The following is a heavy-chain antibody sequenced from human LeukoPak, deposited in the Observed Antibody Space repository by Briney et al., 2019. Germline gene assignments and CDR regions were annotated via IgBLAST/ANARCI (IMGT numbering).Heavy chain of an antibody. J-gene: IGHJ4*02. CDR1: AFTFSNSA. V-gene: IGHV3-23*01. Sequence: GGSLRLSCAASAFTFSNSAMSWVRQAPGKGLEWLSFMSSSGGDTYYADSVKGRFTISRDNSKNTLYLQMNSLRVEDTAVYYCAKGGSSWSRTYFDYWGQGTLVTVSS. CDR2: MSSSGGDT. D-gene: IGHD6-13*01. CDR3: AKGGSSWSRTYFDY.